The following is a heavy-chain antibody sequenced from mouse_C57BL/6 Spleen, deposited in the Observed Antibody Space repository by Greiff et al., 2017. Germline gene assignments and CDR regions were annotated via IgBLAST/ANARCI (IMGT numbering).Heavy chain of an antibody. CDR2: IYPGSGST. CDR3: ARLRHDYDRYYAMDY. D-gene: IGHD2-4*01. Sequence: QVQLQQPGAELVKPGASVKMSCKASGYTFTSYWITWVKQRPGQGLEWIGDIYPGSGSTNYNEKFKSKATLTVDTSSSTAYMQLSSLTSEDSAVYDCARLRHDYDRYYAMDYWGQGTSVTVSS. J-gene: IGHJ4*01. V-gene: IGHV1-55*01. CDR1: GYTFTSYW.